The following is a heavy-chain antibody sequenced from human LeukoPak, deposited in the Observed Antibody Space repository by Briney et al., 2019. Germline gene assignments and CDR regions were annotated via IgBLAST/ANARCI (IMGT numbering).Heavy chain of an antibody. Sequence: GRSLRLSCAASGFTFSSYVMHWVRQAPGKGLEWVAIISYDGSNEYYADSVKGRFTISRDNSKNTLYLQMNSLRAEDTALYYCARGGAHCSGGSCYSENYYMDVWGKGTTVTVSS. CDR3: ARGGAHCSGGSCYSENYYMDV. CDR1: GFTFSSYV. D-gene: IGHD2-15*01. J-gene: IGHJ6*03. V-gene: IGHV3-30*04. CDR2: ISYDGSNE.